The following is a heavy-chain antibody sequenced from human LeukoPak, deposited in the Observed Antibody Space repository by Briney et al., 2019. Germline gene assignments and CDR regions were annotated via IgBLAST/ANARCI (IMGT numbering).Heavy chain of an antibody. J-gene: IGHJ4*02. V-gene: IGHV4-59*08. CDR1: GGSISSYY. D-gene: IGHD4-11*01. Sequence: SETLSLTCTVSGGSISSYYWSWIRQPPGKGLEWIGYIYYSGTTNYNPSLKSRVTISVDTSKKQFSLRLSSVTAADTAVYYCARRETYSFDYWGQGTLVTVSS. CDR2: IYYSGTT. CDR3: ARRETYSFDY.